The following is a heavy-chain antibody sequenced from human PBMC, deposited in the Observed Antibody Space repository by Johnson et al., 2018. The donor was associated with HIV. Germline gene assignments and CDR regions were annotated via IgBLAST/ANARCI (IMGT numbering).Heavy chain of an antibody. CDR2: IKKDGSEK. CDR3: ARGLIAVAGFDAFDI. V-gene: IGHV3-7*01. Sequence: EVQLVESGGGVVQPGRSLRLSCAASGFTFSNYGMHWVRQAPGKGLEWVANIKKDGSEKYYVDSVKGRFTISRDNAEKSLYLQMNSLRAGDTAVYYCARGLIAVAGFDAFDIWGQGTMVTVSS. J-gene: IGHJ3*02. D-gene: IGHD6-19*01. CDR1: GFTFSNYG.